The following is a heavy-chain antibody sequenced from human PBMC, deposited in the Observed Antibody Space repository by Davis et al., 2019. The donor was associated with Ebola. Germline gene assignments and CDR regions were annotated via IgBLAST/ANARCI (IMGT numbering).Heavy chain of an antibody. CDR1: GFSLSTNGVG. Sequence: SGPSPVKPPHTPTLTCPFSGFSLSTNGVGVGWIRQPPGKALEWLALIYWNDDKRYSPSLKSRLTITKDTSKNQVVLTMTNMDPVDTATYYCAHRAHTAVHTWGQGTLVTVSS. CDR3: AHRAHTAVHT. CDR2: IYWNDDK. J-gene: IGHJ5*02. D-gene: IGHD5-18*01. V-gene: IGHV2-5*01.